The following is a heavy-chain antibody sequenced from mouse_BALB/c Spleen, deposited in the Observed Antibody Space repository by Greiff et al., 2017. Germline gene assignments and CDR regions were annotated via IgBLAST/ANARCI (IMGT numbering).Heavy chain of an antibody. CDR3: ARPYGNYDYYAMDY. Sequence: EVQLVESGPSLVKPSQTLSLTCSVTGDSITSGYWNWIRKFPGNKLEYMGYISYSGSTYYNPSLKSRISITRDTSKNQYYLQLNPVTTEDTATYYCARPYGNYDYYAMDYWGQGTSVTVSS. CDR1: GDSITSGY. V-gene: IGHV3-8*02. J-gene: IGHJ4*01. CDR2: ISYSGST. D-gene: IGHD2-1*01.